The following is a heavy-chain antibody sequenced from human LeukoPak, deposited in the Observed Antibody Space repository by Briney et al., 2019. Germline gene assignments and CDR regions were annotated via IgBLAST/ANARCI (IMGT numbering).Heavy chain of an antibody. CDR2: ISSDSGTI. CDR3: AMVRGVIFDY. J-gene: IGHJ4*02. V-gene: IGHV3-48*04. D-gene: IGHD3-10*01. CDR1: GFTFSSYS. Sequence: GGSLRLSCAGSGFTFSSYSMKWVRQAPGKGRGWDSYISSDSGTIYYADSVKGRFTISRDNAKKSLYLQMNSLRAEDTSVYYCAMVRGVIFDYWGQGALVTVSS.